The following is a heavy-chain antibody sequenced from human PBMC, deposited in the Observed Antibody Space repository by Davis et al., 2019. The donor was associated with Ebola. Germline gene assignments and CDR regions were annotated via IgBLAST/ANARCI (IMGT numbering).Heavy chain of an antibody. CDR3: AKDPLGYDFWSRGYNYYYYGMDV. CDR1: GFTFDDYA. CDR2: ISGDGGST. D-gene: IGHD3-3*01. Sequence: GGSLRLSCAASGFTFDDYAMHWVRQAPGKGLEWVSLISGDGGSTYYADSVKGRFTISRDNSKNSLYLQMNSLRTEDTALYYCAKDPLGYDFWSRGYNYYYYGMDVWGQGTTVTVSS. J-gene: IGHJ6*02. V-gene: IGHV3-43*02.